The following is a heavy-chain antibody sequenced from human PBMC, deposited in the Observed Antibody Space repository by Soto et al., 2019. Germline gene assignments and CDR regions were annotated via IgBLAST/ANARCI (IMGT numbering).Heavy chain of an antibody. CDR2: ISAYNGNT. D-gene: IGHD3-22*01. CDR3: ARVVGNYYDSSGYSLGAFDI. CDR1: GYTFTSYG. Sequence: QVQLVQSGAEVKKPGASVKVSCKASGYTFTSYGISWVRQAPGQGLEWMGWISAYNGNTNYAQNLQGRVTMTTDTSTSTAYMEMRSMRSDDTAVYYCARVVGNYYDSSGYSLGAFDIWGQGTMVTVSS. J-gene: IGHJ3*02. V-gene: IGHV1-18*01.